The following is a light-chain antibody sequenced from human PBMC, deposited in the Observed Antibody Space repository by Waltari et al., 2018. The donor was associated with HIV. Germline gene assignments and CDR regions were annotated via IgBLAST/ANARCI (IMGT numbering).Light chain of an antibody. Sequence: SVLKQPPSVSAAPGQTVSISCSGSSFNTADDFVAWYQLLPGTTPKPLIYDNDQRPSGIPVRISGAKSGESGALAITGLQTGDEGDYYCGTWDGSLITWVYGGETKVTVL. CDR2: DND. CDR3: GTWDGSLITWV. V-gene: IGLV1-51*01. J-gene: IGLJ3*02. CDR1: SFNTADDF.